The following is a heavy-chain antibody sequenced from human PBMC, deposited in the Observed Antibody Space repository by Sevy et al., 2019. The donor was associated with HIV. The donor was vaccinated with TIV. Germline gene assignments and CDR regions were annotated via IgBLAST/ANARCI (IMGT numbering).Heavy chain of an antibody. CDR1: GFTFSNAW. CDR2: IKSKTDGGTT. D-gene: IGHD1-26*01. V-gene: IGHV3-15*01. CDR3: TTDPASIVGAKEGTFDY. Sequence: GGSLRLSCAASGFTFSNAWMSWVRQAPGKGLEWVGRIKSKTDGGTTDYAAPVKGRFTIARDDSKNTLYLQMNSLKNEETAVYYCTTDPASIVGAKEGTFDYWGQGTLVTVSS. J-gene: IGHJ4*02.